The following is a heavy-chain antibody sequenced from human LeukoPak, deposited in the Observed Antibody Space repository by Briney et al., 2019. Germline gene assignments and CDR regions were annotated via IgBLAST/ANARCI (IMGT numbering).Heavy chain of an antibody. CDR2: AHYSGST. D-gene: IGHD2-2*01. J-gene: IGHJ5*02. Sequence: SETLSLTCTISGDSISDYYWNWFRQPPGKGLEWIGYAHYSGSTKYNPSLKSRVTISLDTSKNQFSLKVKSVTAADTAVYYCARDSSSFFWFDPWGQGTLVTVTS. CDR1: GDSISDYY. CDR3: ARDSSSFFWFDP. V-gene: IGHV4-59*01.